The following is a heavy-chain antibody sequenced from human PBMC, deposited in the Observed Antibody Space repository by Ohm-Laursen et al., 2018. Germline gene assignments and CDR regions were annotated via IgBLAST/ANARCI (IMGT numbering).Heavy chain of an antibody. D-gene: IGHD3-16*01. CDR1: GFTFSTYS. CDR3: ARDVPGIVASRGGG. J-gene: IGHJ4*02. V-gene: IGHV3-21*04. Sequence: SLRLSCTASGFTFSTYSMNWVRQAPGKGLEWVSSIIVSSVTYIYYADSMKGRFTISRDKSKNTLYLQMNSLRVEDTAMYFCARDVPGIVASRGGGWGQGTLVTVSS. CDR2: IIVSSVTYI.